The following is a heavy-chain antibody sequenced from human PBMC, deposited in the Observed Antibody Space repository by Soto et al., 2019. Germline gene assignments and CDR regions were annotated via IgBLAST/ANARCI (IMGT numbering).Heavy chain of an antibody. CDR2: IWYDGSNK. Sequence: HPGGSLRLSCAASGFTFSSYGMHWVRQAPGKGLEWAAVIWYDGSNKYYADSVKGRFTISRDNSKNTLYLQMNSLRAEDTAVYYCAREPLTATIFGVVNKREYYYMDVWGKGTTVTVSS. CDR1: GFTFSSYG. D-gene: IGHD3-3*01. V-gene: IGHV3-33*01. CDR3: AREPLTATIFGVVNKREYYYMDV. J-gene: IGHJ6*03.